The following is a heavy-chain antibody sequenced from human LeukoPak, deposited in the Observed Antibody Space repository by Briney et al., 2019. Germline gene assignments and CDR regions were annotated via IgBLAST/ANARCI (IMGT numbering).Heavy chain of an antibody. Sequence: PGGSLRLSCAASGLTVNNNYMNWVRQAPGKGLEWVSALYIGGNTYYADSVRGRFTISRDNSKNTLYLQMNGLRAEDTAIYYCMTAAGYNFGQYWGQGTLVTVSS. CDR1: GLTVNNNY. D-gene: IGHD5-18*01. V-gene: IGHV3-53*01. J-gene: IGHJ4*02. CDR2: LYIGGNT. CDR3: MTAAGYNFGQY.